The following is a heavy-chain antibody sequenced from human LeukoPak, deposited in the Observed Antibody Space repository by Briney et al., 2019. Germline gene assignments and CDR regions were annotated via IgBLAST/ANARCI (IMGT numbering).Heavy chain of an antibody. D-gene: IGHD1-1*01. Sequence: GGSLRLSCAASGFTFSNYWMHWVRQAPGKGLVWVSRINSDGRSTNYADSVKGRFTISRDNSKNTLYLQMNSLRAEDTALYYCAKGLERESRLDSWGQGTLVTVSS. CDR2: INSDGRST. J-gene: IGHJ4*02. V-gene: IGHV3-74*01. CDR3: AKGLERESRLDS. CDR1: GFTFSNYW.